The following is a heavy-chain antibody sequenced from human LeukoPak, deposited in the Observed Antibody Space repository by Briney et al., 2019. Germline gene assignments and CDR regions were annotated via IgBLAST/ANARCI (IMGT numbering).Heavy chain of an antibody. CDR1: GGTFSSYA. V-gene: IGHV1-69*13. CDR2: IIPIFGTA. J-gene: IGHJ4*02. Sequence: SVKVSCKASGGTFSSYAISWVRQAPGQGLEWMGGIIPIFGTANYAQKFQGRVTITADESTSTAYMELSSLRSEDTAVYYCARGTAAPYYFDYWSQGTLVTVSS. CDR3: ARGTAAPYYFDY. D-gene: IGHD6-13*01.